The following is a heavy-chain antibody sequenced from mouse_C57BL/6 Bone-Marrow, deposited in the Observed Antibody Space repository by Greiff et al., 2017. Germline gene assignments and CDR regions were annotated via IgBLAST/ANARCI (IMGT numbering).Heavy chain of an antibody. CDR2: IYPGSGST. CDR3: AGLRGYFDV. CDR1: GYTFTSYW. V-gene: IGHV1-55*01. D-gene: IGHD2-4*01. J-gene: IGHJ1*03. Sequence: QVQLQQPGAELVKPGASVKMSCKASGYTFTSYWITWVKQRPGQGLEWIGDIYPGSGSTNYNQKFKGKATLTADKSSSTAYMQLSSLTSEDSAVYYCAGLRGYFDVWGTGTTVTVSS.